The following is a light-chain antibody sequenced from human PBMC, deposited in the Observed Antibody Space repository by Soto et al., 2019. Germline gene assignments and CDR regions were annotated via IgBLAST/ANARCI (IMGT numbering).Light chain of an antibody. V-gene: IGKV3D-15*01. CDR3: LQYSTYPLT. Sequence: ETWMTQSPATLSVSPGERATLSCGASQSVGSKLAWYQHKPGQAPRLLIYGASTRATGIPARLSGSGYGTELTITISSMQPDDFETYYCLQYSTYPLTFGGGTKVDIK. CDR2: GAS. J-gene: IGKJ4*01. CDR1: QSVGSK.